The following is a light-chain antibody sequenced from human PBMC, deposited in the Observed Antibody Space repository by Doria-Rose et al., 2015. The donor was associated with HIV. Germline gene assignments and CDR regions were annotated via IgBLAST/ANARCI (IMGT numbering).Light chain of an antibody. V-gene: IGKV3-20*01. CDR2: DGS. CDR1: QSFSSTY. J-gene: IGKJ1*01. Sequence: EIVMTQSPGTLSLSPGEGATLSCRASQSFSSTYLAWYQQKPGQAPSLLIYDGSTRATGIPDRFSASWSGTDFTLTINRLEPEDFALYYCHQYGTSWTFGQGTKVEI. CDR3: HQYGTSWT.